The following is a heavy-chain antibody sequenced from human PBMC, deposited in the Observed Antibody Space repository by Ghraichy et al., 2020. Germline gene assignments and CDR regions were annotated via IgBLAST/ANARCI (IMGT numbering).Heavy chain of an antibody. CDR3: ARSPIVLDWFDP. J-gene: IGHJ5*02. CDR1: GGSISSSSYY. D-gene: IGHD4/OR15-4a*01. V-gene: IGHV4-39*01. CDR2: IYYSGST. Sequence: SQTLSLTCTVSGGSISSSSYYWGWIRQPPGKGLERIGSIYYSGSTYYNPSLKSRVTISVDTSKNQFSLKLSSVTAADTAVYYCARSPIVLDWFDPWGQGTLVTVSS.